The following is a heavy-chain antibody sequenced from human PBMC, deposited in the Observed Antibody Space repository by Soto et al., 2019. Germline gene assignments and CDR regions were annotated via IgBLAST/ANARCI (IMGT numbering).Heavy chain of an antibody. CDR1: GFTVSSNY. CDR2: IYSCGST. J-gene: IGHJ6*02. V-gene: IGHV3-66*03. Sequence: GGSLRLSCAASGFTVSSNYMSWVRQAPGKGLEWVSVIYSCGSTYYADSVKGRFTISRDNSKNTLYLQMNSLRAEDTAVYYCARASGYSSSWCYSNYYYGMDVWGQGTTVTVSS. D-gene: IGHD6-13*01. CDR3: ARASGYSSSWCYSNYYYGMDV.